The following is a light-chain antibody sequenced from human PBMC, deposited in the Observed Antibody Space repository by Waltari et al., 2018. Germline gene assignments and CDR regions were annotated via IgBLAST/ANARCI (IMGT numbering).Light chain of an antibody. CDR2: DAS. J-gene: IGKJ1*01. V-gene: IGKV3-20*01. CDR3: QQYGSSPRT. Sequence: EIVLTQSPGTLSLSPGERATLSCRASQSVSSNYLAWYQHKPGQAPILVIYDASTRATGIPDRFSGSGSGTDFTRTISRLEPEDFAVYYCQQYGSSPRTFGQGTKVEIK. CDR1: QSVSSNY.